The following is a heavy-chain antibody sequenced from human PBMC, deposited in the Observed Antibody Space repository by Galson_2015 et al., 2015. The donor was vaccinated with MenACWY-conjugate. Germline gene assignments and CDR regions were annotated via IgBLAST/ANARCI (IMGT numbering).Heavy chain of an antibody. D-gene: IGHD3-3*02. CDR3: ARGVNLASMAGY. CDR2: MYYSGSA. V-gene: IGHV4-59*01. CDR1: GGSISSYY. J-gene: IGHJ4*02. Sequence: QVQLQESGPGLVKPSETLSLTCTVSGGSISSYYWSWIRQPPGKGLEWIGYMYYSGSANYNPSLKSRVTISVDTSKNQFSLTMTSVTAADTAVYYCARGVNLASMAGYWGQGTLVTVSS.